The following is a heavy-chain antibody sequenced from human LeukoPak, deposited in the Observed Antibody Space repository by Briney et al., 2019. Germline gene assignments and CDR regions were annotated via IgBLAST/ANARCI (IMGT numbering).Heavy chain of an antibody. CDR1: GGSINNYY. CDR3: ASSGYMDI. J-gene: IGHJ6*03. CDR2: VYTRGST. Sequence: PSETLSLTCTVSGGSINNYYWSWIRQPAGKGLEWIGRVYTRGSTNYNPSLKSRVTMSVDTSKNQFSLKLSSVTAADTAVYYCASSGYMDIWGKGTTVTVSS. V-gene: IGHV4-4*07. D-gene: IGHD6-25*01.